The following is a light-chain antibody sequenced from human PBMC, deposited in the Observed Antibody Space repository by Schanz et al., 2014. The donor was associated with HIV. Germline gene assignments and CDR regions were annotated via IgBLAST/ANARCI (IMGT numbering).Light chain of an antibody. V-gene: IGLV1-40*01. CDR1: GSNTGANSA. CDR2: GYN. Sequence: QLVLTQPPSVSGAPGQRVTISCSGSGSNTGANSAPPWYQQLPGAAPKLLIYGYNNRPSGVPDRFSGSKSGTSASLAITGLQVEDEADYYCCSYAGSYTVIFGGGTKLTVL. CDR3: CSYAGSYTVI. J-gene: IGLJ2*01.